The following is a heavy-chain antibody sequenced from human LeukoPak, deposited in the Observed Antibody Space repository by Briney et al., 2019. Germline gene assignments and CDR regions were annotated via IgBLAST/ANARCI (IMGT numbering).Heavy chain of an antibody. CDR2: IWYDGSNK. CDR3: ARDLYYYDSSGPPAR. V-gene: IGHV3-33*01. D-gene: IGHD3-22*01. Sequence: GGSLRLSCAASGFTFSSYGMHWVRQAPGKGLEWVAVIWYDGSNKYYADSVEGRFTISRDNSKNTLYLQMNSLRAEDTAVYYCARDLYYYDSSGPPARWGQGTLVTVSS. J-gene: IGHJ4*02. CDR1: GFTFSSYG.